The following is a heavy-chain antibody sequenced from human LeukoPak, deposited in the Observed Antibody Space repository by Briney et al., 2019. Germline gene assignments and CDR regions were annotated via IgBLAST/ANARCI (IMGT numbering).Heavy chain of an antibody. J-gene: IGHJ4*02. CDR1: EFTFSSYW. V-gene: IGHV3-30*18. D-gene: IGHD1-14*01. CDR3: AKDSYFGIPGY. CDR2: ISYDGSNK. Sequence: GGSLRLSCAASEFTFSSYWMHWVRQAPGKGLEWVAVISYDGSNKYYADSVKGRFTISRDNSKNTLYLQMNSLRAEDTAGYYCAKDSYFGIPGYWGQGTLVTVSS.